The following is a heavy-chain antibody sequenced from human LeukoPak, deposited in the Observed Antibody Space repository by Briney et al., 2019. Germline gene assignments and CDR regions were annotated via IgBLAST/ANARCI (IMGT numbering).Heavy chain of an antibody. Sequence: PGGSLRLSCAASGFTFSSYGMSWVRQAPGKGLEWVSGIRNSGSYTYYADSVKGRFTISRDNSKNTLYLQMNSLKIEDTAVYYCTTDSPLYSGNYYEVPWGQGTLVTVSS. CDR1: GFTFSSYG. J-gene: IGHJ5*02. V-gene: IGHV3-23*01. CDR2: IRNSGSYT. CDR3: TTDSPLYSGNYYEVP. D-gene: IGHD1-26*01.